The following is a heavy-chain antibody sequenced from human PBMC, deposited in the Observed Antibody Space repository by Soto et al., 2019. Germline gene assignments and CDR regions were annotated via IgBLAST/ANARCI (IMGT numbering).Heavy chain of an antibody. D-gene: IGHD1-1*01. CDR3: ARWKGMAENHFYYGLEI. J-gene: IGHJ6*02. Sequence: ASVKVSCKASGYTFSTYGMHWVRQAPGQSLEWMGWLNGGPGQTRYSQRFQDRVIITRDTTASTGYMELSSLRSEDTAVYYCARWKGMAENHFYYGLEIWGQGATVTVPS. V-gene: IGHV1-3*01. CDR2: LNGGPGQT. CDR1: GYTFSTYG.